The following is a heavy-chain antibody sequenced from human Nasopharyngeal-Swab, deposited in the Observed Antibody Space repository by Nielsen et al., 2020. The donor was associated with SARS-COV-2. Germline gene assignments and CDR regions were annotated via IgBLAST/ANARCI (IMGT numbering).Heavy chain of an antibody. D-gene: IGHD1-26*01. Sequence: GESLKISCAASGFTFSSYSMNWVRQAPGKGLEWVSSISSSSSYIYYADSVKGRFTISRDNAKNTLYLQMNSLRAEDTAVYYCARDQFAGSVNAFDIWGQGTMVTVSS. CDR1: GFTFSSYS. J-gene: IGHJ3*02. CDR2: ISSSSSYI. CDR3: ARDQFAGSVNAFDI. V-gene: IGHV3-21*01.